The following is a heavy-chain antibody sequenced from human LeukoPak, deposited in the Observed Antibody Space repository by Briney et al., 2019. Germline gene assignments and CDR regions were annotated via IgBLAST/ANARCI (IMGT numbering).Heavy chain of an antibody. J-gene: IGHJ4*02. CDR3: AKDRQLGC. CDR2: IINSSDIT. Sequence: PGGSLRLSCAASGFTFRSYGMNWVRQAPGKGLEGVSTIINSSDITYYAHSVKGLFPICRDNTKHTLYLQKNSLRAEVTAVYNCAKDRQLGCGGQGALVTVSS. CDR1: GFTFRSYG. D-gene: IGHD6-6*01. V-gene: IGHV3-23*01.